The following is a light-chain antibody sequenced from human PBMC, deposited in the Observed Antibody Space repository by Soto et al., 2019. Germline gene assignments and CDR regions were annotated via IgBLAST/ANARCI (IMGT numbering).Light chain of an antibody. V-gene: IGKV3-11*01. CDR1: QSVSSY. J-gene: IGKJ1*01. Sequence: EIVLTQSPAILSMSPGERATLSCRASQSVSSYFAWYQQKPGQAPRLLIYDASNRATGVRARFSGSGSGTDFSLTISSLEPEDFAVYYCQQRRYWPVTFGPGTKVEIK. CDR3: QQRRYWPVT. CDR2: DAS.